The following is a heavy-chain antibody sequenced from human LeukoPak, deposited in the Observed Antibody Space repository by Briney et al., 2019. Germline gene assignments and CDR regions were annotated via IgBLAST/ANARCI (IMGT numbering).Heavy chain of an antibody. CDR3: ARHSTRPNWYSPIDY. V-gene: IGHV5-51*01. J-gene: IGHJ4*02. CDR2: IYPGPGAGPGGSNP. CDR1: GYTFTSYW. Sequence: GESLKISCKSSGYTFTSYWIGWVRQMPGKGLEWVGIIYPGPGAGPGGSNPIYNPSFQGQVSISADNSITTAYLQWSSLKASDTAIYYCARHSTRPNWYSPIDYWGQGTLVTVSS. D-gene: IGHD2-21*01.